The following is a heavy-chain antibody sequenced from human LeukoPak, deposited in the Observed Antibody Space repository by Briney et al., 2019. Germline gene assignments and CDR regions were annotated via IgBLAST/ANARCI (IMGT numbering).Heavy chain of an antibody. D-gene: IGHD1-26*01. Sequence: GGSLRLSCAASGFTFSSYSMNWVRQAPGKGLEWVSYISSSSSTIYYADSVKGRFTVSRDNAKNSLYLQMNSLRAEDTAVYYCARATRVGATSQWGQGTLVTVSS. CDR3: ARATRVGATSQ. V-gene: IGHV3-48*04. J-gene: IGHJ4*02. CDR2: ISSSSSTI. CDR1: GFTFSSYS.